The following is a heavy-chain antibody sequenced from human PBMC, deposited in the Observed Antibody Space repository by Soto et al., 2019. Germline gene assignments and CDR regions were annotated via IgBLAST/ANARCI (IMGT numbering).Heavy chain of an antibody. CDR1: GFSFGDYA. Sequence: EVQLVESGGGLVQPGGSLRLSCAASGFSFGDYAMHWVRQAPGKGLEWVSGISWNTGTVGYGDSVRGRFTISRDNAENSLYLQMNSLRAEDTALYYCAKGFCSSTRCLTYSYMDVWGKGTTVTVSS. CDR3: AKGFCSSTRCLTYSYMDV. D-gene: IGHD2-2*01. V-gene: IGHV3-9*01. J-gene: IGHJ6*03. CDR2: ISWNTGTV.